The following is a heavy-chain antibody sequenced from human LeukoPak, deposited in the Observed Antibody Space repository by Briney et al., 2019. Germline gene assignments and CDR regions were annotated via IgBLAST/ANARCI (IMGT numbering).Heavy chain of an antibody. J-gene: IGHJ5*02. D-gene: IGHD2-15*01. CDR2: IYYSGST. Sequence: SQTLSLTCTVSGGSISSGDYYWSWIRQPPGRGLEWIVYIYYSGSTYYNPSLKSRVTISVDTSKNQFSLKLSSVTAADTAVYYCARVFCSGGSCYSPDWFDPWGQGTLVTVSS. V-gene: IGHV4-30-4*08. CDR1: GGSISSGDYY. CDR3: ARVFCSGGSCYSPDWFDP.